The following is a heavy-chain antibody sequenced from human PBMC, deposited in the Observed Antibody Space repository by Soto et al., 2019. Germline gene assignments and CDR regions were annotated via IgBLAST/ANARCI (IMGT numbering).Heavy chain of an antibody. J-gene: IGHJ4*02. D-gene: IGHD6-13*01. CDR3: AKLNLFVSAAAGRGPFDY. V-gene: IGHV3-23*01. CDR2: VSGSGGNT. CDR1: GFTFSNYA. Sequence: VQLLESGGGLVQPGGSPRLSCAASGFTFSNYAMSWVRQAPGKGLEWVSAVSGSGGNTYYADSVQGRFTISRDNSKNMLNLQMNSLRAEDTAVYYCAKLNLFVSAAAGRGPFDYWGQGTLVTVSS.